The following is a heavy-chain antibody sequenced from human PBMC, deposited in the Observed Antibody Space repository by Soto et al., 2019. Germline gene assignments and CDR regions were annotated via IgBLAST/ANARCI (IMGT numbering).Heavy chain of an antibody. CDR2: TIPMFGTP. CDR3: ARPLRHRYYYYGMAV. CDR1: GGTFSKYA. D-gene: IGHD5-12*01. Sequence: QVQLVQSGAEMQQPGASVRVSCKASGGTFSKYAFSWVRQAPGQRLEWLGGTIPMFGTPNYAQKFQGRVAISADESTATVYMELSSLRSEDTAVYFCARPLRHRYYYYGMAVWGQGTTVTVSS. V-gene: IGHV1-69*01. J-gene: IGHJ6*02.